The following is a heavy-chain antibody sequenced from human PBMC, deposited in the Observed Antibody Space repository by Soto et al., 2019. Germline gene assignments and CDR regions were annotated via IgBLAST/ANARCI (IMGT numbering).Heavy chain of an antibody. CDR2: IYHSGST. V-gene: IGHV4-4*02. D-gene: IGHD6-13*01. CDR3: ARDRAAAKNYYGMDV. J-gene: IGHJ6*02. Sequence: PSETLSLTCAVSGGSISSSNWWSWVRQPPGEGLEWIGEIYHSGSTNYNPSLKSRVTISVDKSKNQFSLKLSSVTAADTAVYYCARDRAAAKNYYGMDVWGQGTTVTVSS. CDR1: GGSISSSNW.